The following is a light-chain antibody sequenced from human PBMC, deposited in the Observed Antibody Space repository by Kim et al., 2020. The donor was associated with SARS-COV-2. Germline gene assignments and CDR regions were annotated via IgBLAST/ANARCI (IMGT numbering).Light chain of an antibody. CDR2: DAS. CDR3: QQYKTYPLT. CDR1: QSINSL. Sequence: SASVGDRVTITCRASQSINSLLAWYQQKPEKAPKLLIYDASSLESGVTSKFSGSGSGTDFTLTISSLQPDDIATYYCQQYKTYPLTFGQGTKLEIK. V-gene: IGKV1-5*01. J-gene: IGKJ2*01.